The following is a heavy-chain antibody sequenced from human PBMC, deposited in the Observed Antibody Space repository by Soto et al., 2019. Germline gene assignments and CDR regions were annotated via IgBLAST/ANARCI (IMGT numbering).Heavy chain of an antibody. CDR2: VYYTGTT. Sequence: PSETLSLSCTVSGGSISSYFYIWVRQPPGKGLEWIGSVYYTGTTDYNPSLKSRVTISVDTSKTQFSLNLTSVTAADTAVYFCARLRWETENNWFDPGGQGALVTVSS. CDR1: GGSISSYF. V-gene: IGHV4-59*08. D-gene: IGHD1-26*01. J-gene: IGHJ5*02. CDR3: ARLRWETENNWFDP.